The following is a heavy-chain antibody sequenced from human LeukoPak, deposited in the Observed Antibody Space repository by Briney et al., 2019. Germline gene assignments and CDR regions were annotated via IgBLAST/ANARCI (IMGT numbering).Heavy chain of an antibody. V-gene: IGHV1-69*05. J-gene: IGHJ4*02. CDR2: IIPIFGTA. CDR1: GGTFSSYA. Sequence: SVKVSCKASGGTFSSYAISWVRQAPGQGLEWMGGIIPIFGTANYAQKFQGRVTITTDESTSTAYMELSSLRSDDTAVYYCARSGFGGDVYFDYWGQGALVTVSS. CDR3: ARSGFGGDVYFDY. D-gene: IGHD2-21*01.